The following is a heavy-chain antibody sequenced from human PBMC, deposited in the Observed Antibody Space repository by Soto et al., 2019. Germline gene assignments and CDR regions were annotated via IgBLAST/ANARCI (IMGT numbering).Heavy chain of an antibody. CDR1: GFTVSIYW. CDR3: ARDWNSSGWWASNYYYYYGMDV. J-gene: IGHJ6*02. CDR2: INSDGSST. D-gene: IGHD6-19*01. Sequence: GGSLILSCAASGFTVSIYWMHWVRQAPVKGLLWVSRINSDGSSTSYSDSVKGRFTISRDNAKNTLYLQMNSLRAEDTAVYYCARDWNSSGWWASNYYYYYGMDVWGQGTTVTVSS. V-gene: IGHV3-74*01.